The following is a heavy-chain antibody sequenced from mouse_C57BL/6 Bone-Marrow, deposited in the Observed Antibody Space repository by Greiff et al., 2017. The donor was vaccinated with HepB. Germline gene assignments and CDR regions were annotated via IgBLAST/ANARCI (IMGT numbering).Heavy chain of an antibody. Sequence: EVKLQESGPELVKPGASVKISCKASGYSFTGYYMNWVKQSPEKSLEWIGEINPSTGGTTYNQKFKAKATLTVDKSSSTAYMQLKSLTSEDSAVYYCARYGSDHAMDYWGQGTSVTVSS. CDR1: GYSFTGYY. V-gene: IGHV1-42*01. CDR3: ARYGSDHAMDY. CDR2: INPSTGGT. J-gene: IGHJ4*01. D-gene: IGHD2-2*01.